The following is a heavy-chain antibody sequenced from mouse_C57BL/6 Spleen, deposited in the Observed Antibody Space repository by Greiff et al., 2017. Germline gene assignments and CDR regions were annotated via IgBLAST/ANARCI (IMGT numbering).Heavy chain of an antibody. D-gene: IGHD4-1*01. CDR2: INPSSGYT. CDR3: APGTVDY. Sequence: QVQLKQSGAELARPGASVKMSCKASGYTFTSYTMHWVKQRPGQGLEWIGYINPSSGYTKYNQKFKDKATLTAYKSSSTAYMQLSSLTSEDSAVYYCAPGTVDYWCQGTTLTVSS. V-gene: IGHV1-4*01. J-gene: IGHJ2*01. CDR1: GYTFTSYT.